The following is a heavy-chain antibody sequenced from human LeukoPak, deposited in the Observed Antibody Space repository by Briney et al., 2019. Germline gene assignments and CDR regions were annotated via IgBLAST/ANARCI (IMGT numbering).Heavy chain of an antibody. J-gene: IGHJ4*02. Sequence: GASVKVSCKASGGTFSSYAISWVRQAPGQGLEWMGGIIPIFGTANYAQKFQGRVTITADKSTSTAYMELSSLRSEDTAVYYCARFAVPAARLYYLDYWGQGTLVTVSS. CDR3: ARFAVPAARLYYLDY. CDR2: IIPIFGTA. D-gene: IGHD2-2*01. CDR1: GGTFSSYA. V-gene: IGHV1-69*06.